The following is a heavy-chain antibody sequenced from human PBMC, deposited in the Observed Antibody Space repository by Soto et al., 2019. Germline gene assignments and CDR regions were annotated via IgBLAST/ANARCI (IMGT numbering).Heavy chain of an antibody. CDR1: GFTFSSYA. D-gene: IGHD4-17*01. CDR2: ISGGGGST. V-gene: IGHV3-23*01. J-gene: IGHJ5*02. CDR3: AKDIRKTTPGWFDP. Sequence: GGSLRLSCAASGFTFSSYAMSWVRQAPGKGREWVSAISGGGGSTYYADSVKGRFTISRDNSKNTLYLQMNSLRAADTAVYYCAKDIRKTTPGWFDPWGQGTLVTVSS.